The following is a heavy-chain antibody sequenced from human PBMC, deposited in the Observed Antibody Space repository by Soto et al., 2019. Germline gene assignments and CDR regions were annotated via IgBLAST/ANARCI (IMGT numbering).Heavy chain of an antibody. CDR1: GGSINSYW. V-gene: IGHV4-4*07. CDR3: ARDMASYAYGEGY. CDR2: VYSSGTT. J-gene: IGHJ4*02. D-gene: IGHD3-10*01. Sequence: PSETLSLTCSVSGGSINSYWWSWIRQPAGKGLEWIGRVYSSGTTDYNPSLNSRATMSVETSKNQFSLKLSSVTAADTAVYYCARDMASYAYGEGYWGQGIQVTVSS.